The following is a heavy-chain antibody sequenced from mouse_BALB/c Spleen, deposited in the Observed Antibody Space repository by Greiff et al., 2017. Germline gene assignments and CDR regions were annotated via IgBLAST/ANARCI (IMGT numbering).Heavy chain of an antibody. D-gene: IGHD2-14*01. Sequence: QVHVKQSGAELVKPGASVKLSCKTSGYTFTSYWIQWVKQRPGQGLGWIGEIFPGTGTTYYNEKFKGKATLTIDTSSSTAYMQLSSLTSEDSAVYFCARRGTYYRYDVSDYWGQGTTLTVSS. CDR1: GYTFTSYW. V-gene: IGHV1S132*01. CDR3: ARRGTYYRYDVSDY. CDR2: IFPGTGTT. J-gene: IGHJ2*01.